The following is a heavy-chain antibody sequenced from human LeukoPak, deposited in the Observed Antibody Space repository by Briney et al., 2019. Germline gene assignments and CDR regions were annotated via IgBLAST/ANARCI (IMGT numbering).Heavy chain of an antibody. Sequence: KTGGSLRLSCAASGXTFSSYAMTWVRQAPGKGLEWVSSISSSSSYIYYADSVKGRFTISRDNAMNSLYLQMNSLRAEDTAVYYCARDVGADVWGQGTTVTVSS. D-gene: IGHD2-15*01. CDR1: GXTFSSYA. CDR3: ARDVGADV. CDR2: ISSSSSYI. J-gene: IGHJ6*02. V-gene: IGHV3-21*01.